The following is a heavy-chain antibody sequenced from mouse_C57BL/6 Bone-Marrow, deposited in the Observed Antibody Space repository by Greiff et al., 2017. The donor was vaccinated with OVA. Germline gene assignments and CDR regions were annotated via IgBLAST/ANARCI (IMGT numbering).Heavy chain of an antibody. J-gene: IGHJ3*01. CDR2: ISNLAYSI. Sequence: EVKLQESGGGLVQPGGSLKLSCAASGFTFSDYGMAWVRQAPRQGPEWVAFISNLAYSIYYADTVTGRFTISRENAKNTLYLEMSSLRSEDTAMYYWERLGGGVYDGYYGNGFAYWGQGNLVTVSA. V-gene: IGHV5-15*01. D-gene: IGHD2-3*01. CDR3: ERLGGGVYDGYYGNGFAY. CDR1: GFTFSDYG.